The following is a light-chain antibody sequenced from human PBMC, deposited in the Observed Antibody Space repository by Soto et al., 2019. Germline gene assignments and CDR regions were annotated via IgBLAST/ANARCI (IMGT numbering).Light chain of an antibody. CDR3: QQYNSYCYT. J-gene: IGKJ2*01. Sequence: DIQMTQPPSTLSASVGDRVTLICRASQSIGYWLAWYQQKPGKAPKVLIHKASSLASVVPSRFSGSGSGTQFHLTISSLQPDDFATYYCQQYNSYCYTFGQGTKLEI. CDR1: QSIGYW. V-gene: IGKV1-5*03. CDR2: KAS.